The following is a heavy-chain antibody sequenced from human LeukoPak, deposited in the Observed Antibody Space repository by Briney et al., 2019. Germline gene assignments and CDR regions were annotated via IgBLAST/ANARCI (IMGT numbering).Heavy chain of an antibody. Sequence: ASGKVSCRASGYTFTGYYMHWVRQAPGQGLEWMGRINPNSGGTNYAQKFQGRVTMTRDTAISTAYMELSRLRSDDTAVYYCARALPGIAVADVDYWGQGTLVTVSS. D-gene: IGHD6-19*01. J-gene: IGHJ4*02. V-gene: IGHV1-2*06. CDR1: GYTFTGYY. CDR2: INPNSGGT. CDR3: ARALPGIAVADVDY.